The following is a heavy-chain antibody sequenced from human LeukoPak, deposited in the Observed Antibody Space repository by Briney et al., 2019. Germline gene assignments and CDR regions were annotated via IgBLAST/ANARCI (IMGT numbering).Heavy chain of an antibody. V-gene: IGHV4-34*01. CDR1: GGSFSGYY. CDR2: INHSGST. CDR3: ARVRRRQWLGDFDY. J-gene: IGHJ4*02. D-gene: IGHD6-19*01. Sequence: SETLSLTRAVYGGSFSGYYWSWIRQPPGKGLEWIGEINHSGSTNYNPSLKSRVTISVDTSKNQFSLKLSSVTAADTAVYYCARVRRRQWLGDFDYWGQGTLVTVSS.